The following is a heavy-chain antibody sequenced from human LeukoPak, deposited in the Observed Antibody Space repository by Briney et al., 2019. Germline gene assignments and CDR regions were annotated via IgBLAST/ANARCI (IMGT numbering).Heavy chain of an antibody. CDR2: IIPIFGTA. J-gene: IGHJ5*02. Sequence: ASVKVSCKASGGTFSSYAISWVRQAPGQGLEWMGGIIPIFGTANYARKFQGRVTITADKSTSTAYMELSSLRSEDTAVYYCARDRDTMVREAGFDPWGQGTLVTVSS. D-gene: IGHD3-10*01. CDR1: GGTFSSYA. CDR3: ARDRDTMVREAGFDP. V-gene: IGHV1-69*06.